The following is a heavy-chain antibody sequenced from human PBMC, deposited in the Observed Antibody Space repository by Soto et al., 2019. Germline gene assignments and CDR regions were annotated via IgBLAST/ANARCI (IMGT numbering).Heavy chain of an antibody. J-gene: IGHJ6*03. Sequence: SVTLSLTWTVSCGSSSSYYWSWIRQPPGKGLEWIGYIYYSGSTNYNPSLKSRVTISVDTSKNQFSLKLSSVTAADTAVYYCATRAADYDFWSGYYSYYYYMDVWGKGTTVTVSS. V-gene: IGHV4-59*08. CDR2: IYYSGST. CDR3: ATRAADYDFWSGYYSYYYYMDV. D-gene: IGHD3-3*01. CDR1: CGSSSSYY.